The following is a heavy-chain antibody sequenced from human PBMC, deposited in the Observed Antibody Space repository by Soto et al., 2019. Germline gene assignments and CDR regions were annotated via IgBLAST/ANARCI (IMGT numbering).Heavy chain of an antibody. J-gene: IGHJ4*02. Sequence: VQLVESGGGVVQPGRSLRLSCAASGFTFSSYGMHWVRQAPGKGLEWVAVISYDGSNKYYADSVKGRFTISRDNSKNTLYLQMNSLRAEDTAVYYCAKDPGRVVVPAAIDYWGQGTLVTVSS. CDR3: AKDPGRVVVPAAIDY. D-gene: IGHD2-2*01. V-gene: IGHV3-30*18. CDR1: GFTFSSYG. CDR2: ISYDGSNK.